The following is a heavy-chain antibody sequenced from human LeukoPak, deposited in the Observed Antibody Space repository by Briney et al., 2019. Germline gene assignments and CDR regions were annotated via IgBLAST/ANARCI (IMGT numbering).Heavy chain of an antibody. Sequence: ASETLSLTCAVYGGSFSGYYWSWLRQPPGKGLEWFGEINHSGSTKYNPSLKSRVTISIDTSKNQFSLKVSSVAAADTAVYYCARGQKYYYDSSGYGPNDYWGQGTLVTVSS. J-gene: IGHJ4*02. V-gene: IGHV4-34*01. CDR1: GGSFSGYY. CDR3: ARGQKYYYDSSGYGPNDY. CDR2: INHSGST. D-gene: IGHD3-22*01.